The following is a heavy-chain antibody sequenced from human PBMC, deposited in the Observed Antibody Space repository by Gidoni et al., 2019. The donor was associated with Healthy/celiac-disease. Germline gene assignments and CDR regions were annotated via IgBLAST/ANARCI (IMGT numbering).Heavy chain of an antibody. CDR1: AFSLSTIGVG. Sequence: QITLKAYGPPLVKPTQTLTLTCTFSAFSLSTIGVGVAWNRQPPGKALAWLALIYWNDDKRYSPSLKSRLTITKDTPKNQVVLTMTNMDPVDTATYYCAHGRDSSSWYFRGSLGMDVWGQGTTVTVSS. CDR3: AHGRDSSSWYFRGSLGMDV. V-gene: IGHV2-5*01. D-gene: IGHD6-13*01. J-gene: IGHJ6*02. CDR2: IYWNDDK.